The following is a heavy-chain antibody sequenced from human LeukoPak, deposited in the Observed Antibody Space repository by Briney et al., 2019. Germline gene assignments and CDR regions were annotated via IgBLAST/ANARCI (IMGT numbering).Heavy chain of an antibody. CDR2: IYNGVNT. Sequence: ASETLSLTCTVSGASVSSASYWSWIRQPPGQGVEWIAHIYNGVNTNYNPSLKSRVTISVDTSKSQFSLRLNSVTAADTAVYYCARSRAFNSGAFDPWGQGSLVTVSS. D-gene: IGHD1-26*01. CDR3: ARSRAFNSGAFDP. CDR1: GASVSSASY. V-gene: IGHV4-61*01. J-gene: IGHJ5*02.